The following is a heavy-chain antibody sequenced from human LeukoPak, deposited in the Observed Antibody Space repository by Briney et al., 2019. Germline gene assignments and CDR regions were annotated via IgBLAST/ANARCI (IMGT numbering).Heavy chain of an antibody. D-gene: IGHD3-10*01. CDR2: INHSGGT. V-gene: IGHV4-34*01. CDR1: GGSFSGYY. Sequence: SETLSLTCAVYGGSFSGYYWSWIRQPPGKGLEWIGEINHSGGTNYNPSLKSRVTISVDTSKNQFSLKLSSVTAADTAVYYCARVSGWPPLKLDYWGQGTLVTVSS. CDR3: ARVSGWPPLKLDY. J-gene: IGHJ4*02.